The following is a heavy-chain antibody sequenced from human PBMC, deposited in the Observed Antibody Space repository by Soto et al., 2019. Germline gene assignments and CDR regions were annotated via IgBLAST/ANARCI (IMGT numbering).Heavy chain of an antibody. CDR2: INPSGGST. Sequence: ASVKVSCKASGYTFTSYYMHWVRQAPGQGLEWMGIINPSGGSTSYAQKLQGRDNMTRDTSTSTVYMELSSLRSEDTAVYYCARPFNGDSYWFDPWGQGTLVTVSS. J-gene: IGHJ5*02. CDR3: ARPFNGDSYWFDP. V-gene: IGHV1-46*01. CDR1: GYTFTSYY. D-gene: IGHD4-17*01.